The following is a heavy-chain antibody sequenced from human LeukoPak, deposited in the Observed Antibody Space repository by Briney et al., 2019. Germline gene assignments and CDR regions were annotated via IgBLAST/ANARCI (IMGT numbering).Heavy chain of an antibody. CDR2: ISGSGGIT. Sequence: PGGSLRLSCVASGFTFSNYAMTWVRQAPGKGLEWVSDISGSGGITYYADSVRGRLTISRDNSSNTLYLQMNSLRAEDTAVYYCAKAVAGYWYFDLWGRGTLLTVSS. CDR1: GFTFSNYA. J-gene: IGHJ2*01. D-gene: IGHD6-19*01. V-gene: IGHV3-23*01. CDR3: AKAVAGYWYFDL.